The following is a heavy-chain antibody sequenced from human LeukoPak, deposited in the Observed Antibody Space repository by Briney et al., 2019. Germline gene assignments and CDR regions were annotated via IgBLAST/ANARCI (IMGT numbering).Heavy chain of an antibody. D-gene: IGHD1-7*01. Sequence: GESLKISCKGSGYSFTTYWIGWVRQLPGKGLEWMGIIYPDDSDARYSPSFQGQVTISADKSISTAYLQWSTLKASDTAMYYCATPTLGTIGEYLFDYWGQGNLVTVSS. CDR1: GYSFTTYW. CDR3: ATPTLGTIGEYLFDY. CDR2: IYPDDSDA. V-gene: IGHV5-51*01. J-gene: IGHJ4*02.